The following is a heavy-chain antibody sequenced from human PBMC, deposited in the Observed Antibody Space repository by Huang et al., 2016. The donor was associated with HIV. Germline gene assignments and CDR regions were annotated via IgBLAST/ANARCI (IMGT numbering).Heavy chain of an antibody. J-gene: IGHJ4*02. CDR3: ARGEGYGSGSYFDY. CDR1: RFTFSNYN. CDR2: ISRSSSTI. D-gene: IGHD3-10*01. Sequence: EVQLVESGGGLVQPGGSLRLSCAASRFTFSNYNMNWVRQAAGKGLEWVSYISRSSSTIYYADSVKGRFTISRDNAKNSLYLQMNSLRAEDTAVYYCARGEGYGSGSYFDYWGQGTLVTVSS. V-gene: IGHV3-48*01.